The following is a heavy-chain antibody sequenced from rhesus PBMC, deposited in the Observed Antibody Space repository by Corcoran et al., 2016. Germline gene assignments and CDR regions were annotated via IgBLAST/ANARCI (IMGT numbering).Heavy chain of an antibody. V-gene: IGHV1-180*01. CDR2: IPPYNGNK. CDR1: GYTFPSYY. Sequence: QVQLVQSGSEIKQPGASVKLSCKASGYTFPSYYLPLVGPAPGQGLEWIGLIPPYNGNKGYAQNVQGRVTITTDTATSTGYMELSSLRSEDTAVYYCTRTPPTTVSFDYWGQGVLVTVSS. D-gene: IGHD4-29*01. CDR3: TRTPPTTVSFDY. J-gene: IGHJ4*01.